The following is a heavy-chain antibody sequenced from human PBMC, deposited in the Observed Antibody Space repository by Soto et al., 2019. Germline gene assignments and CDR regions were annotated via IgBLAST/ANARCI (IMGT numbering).Heavy chain of an antibody. J-gene: IGHJ4*02. CDR2: ISSSSDYI. CDR3: ARTPGRDGYNHFEY. V-gene: IGHV3-21*01. CDR1: VFTFSIYS. D-gene: IGHD5-12*01. Sequence: GWSLRLSCASSVFTFSIYSVSWVRQAPGRGLEWVSSISSSSDYIYYADSVKGRFTISRDNAKNSLSLQMNSLRAEDTAVYFCARTPGRDGYNHFEYWGQGTLVTVSS.